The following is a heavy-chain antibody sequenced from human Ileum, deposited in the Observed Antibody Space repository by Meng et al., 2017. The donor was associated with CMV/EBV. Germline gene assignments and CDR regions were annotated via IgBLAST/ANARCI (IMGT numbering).Heavy chain of an antibody. V-gene: IGHV3-11*01. CDR2: SSNTSKTI. CDR3: AGKKWDGSGYPVFRH. J-gene: IGHJ1*01. D-gene: IGHD3-22*01. CDR1: GLTFSDVY. Sequence: SGLTFSDVYSNWMRQGPGKGLEGRSDSSNTSKTIYYAGSGEGRYNISRDNAKSSVYLQMDSLRVDDTAVYYCAGKKWDGSGYPVFRHWGQGILVTVSS.